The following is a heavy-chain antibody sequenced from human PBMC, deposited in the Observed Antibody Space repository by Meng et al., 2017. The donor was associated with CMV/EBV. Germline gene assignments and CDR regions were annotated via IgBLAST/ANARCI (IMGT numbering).Heavy chain of an antibody. CDR2: ISGSGGST. J-gene: IGHJ5*02. CDR3: AKWGHSGYDP. D-gene: IGHD5-12*01. Sequence: GESLKISCAASGFTFSSYAMSWVRQAPGKGLEWVSAISGSGGSTYYADSVKGRFTISRDNSKTTLYLQMNSLRAEDTAVYYCAKWGHSGYDPWGQGTLVTVSS. CDR1: GFTFSSYA. V-gene: IGHV3-23*01.